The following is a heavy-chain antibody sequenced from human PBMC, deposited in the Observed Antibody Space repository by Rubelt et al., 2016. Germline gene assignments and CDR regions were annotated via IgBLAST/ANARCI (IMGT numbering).Heavy chain of an antibody. Sequence: QVQLVQSGAEVKKPGSSVKVSCKASGGTFSSYAISWVRQAPGQGLEWMGGIIPIFGTANYAQKFQGRVTITADESTSTADMELSSLRSEDTAVYYCAGDLRGGGEQWLAYYFDYWGQGTLVTVSS. CDR3: AGDLRGGGEQWLAYYFDY. D-gene: IGHD6-19*01. CDR2: IIPIFGTA. J-gene: IGHJ4*02. V-gene: IGHV1-69*01. CDR1: GGTFSSYA.